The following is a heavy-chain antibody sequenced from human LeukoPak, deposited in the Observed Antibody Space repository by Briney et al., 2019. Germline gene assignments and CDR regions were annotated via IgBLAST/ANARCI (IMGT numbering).Heavy chain of an antibody. CDR3: ARSPSWGSPNAFDI. D-gene: IGHD7-27*01. V-gene: IGHV1-2*04. J-gene: IGHJ3*02. CDR1: GYTFTGYY. CDR2: INPNSGGT. Sequence: ASVKVSCKASGYTFTGYYMHWVRQAPGQGLEWMGWINPNSGGTNYAQKFQGWVTMTRDTSISTAYMELSRLRSDDTAVYYCARSPSWGSPNAFDIWGQGTMVTVSP.